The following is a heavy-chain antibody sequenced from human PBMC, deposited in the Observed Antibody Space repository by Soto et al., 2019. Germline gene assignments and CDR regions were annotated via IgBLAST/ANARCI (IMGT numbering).Heavy chain of an antibody. J-gene: IGHJ4*02. V-gene: IGHV3-30-3*01. D-gene: IGHD7-27*01. CDR1: GFSFSISP. Sequence: QVQLVESGGGVVQPGRSLRLSCAASGFSFSISPMHWVRQAPGKGPEWVALISYDGTNKFYADSVKGRFTISRDNSKSTLYLQVDSLRPEDAAVYYCARDPKTSGGQHWAFNYFCSWGQGTLVTVSS. CDR3: ARDPKTSGGQHWAFNYFCS. CDR2: ISYDGTNK.